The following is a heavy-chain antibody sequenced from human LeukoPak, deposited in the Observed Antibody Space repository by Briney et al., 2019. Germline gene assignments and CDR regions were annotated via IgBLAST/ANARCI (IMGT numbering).Heavy chain of an antibody. J-gene: IGHJ5*02. CDR2: IIPILGIA. V-gene: IGHV1-69*04. CDR1: GGTFSSYA. D-gene: IGHD2-15*01. CDR3: ARVAGCSGGSCYSGEGWFDP. Sequence: SVKVSCKASGGTFSSYAISWVRQAPGQGLEWMGRIIPILGIANYAQKFQGRVTITADKSTSTAYMELSSLRSEDTAVYYCARVAGCSGGSCYSGEGWFDPWDQGTLVTVSS.